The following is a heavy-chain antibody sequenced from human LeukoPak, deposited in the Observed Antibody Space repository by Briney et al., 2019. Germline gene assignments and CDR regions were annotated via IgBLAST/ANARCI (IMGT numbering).Heavy chain of an antibody. CDR2: ISRGSSYI. CDR3: ARDFPSGIGDYDWYFDL. J-gene: IGHJ2*01. V-gene: IGHV3-21*01. Sequence: GGSLRLSCTASGFMFNKYSVNWVRQAPGKGLEWVSSISRGSSYIYYADSVKGRFTISRDNAKNSLYLQMNSLRVDDTAVYYCARDFPSGIGDYDWYFDLWGRGILVTVSS. CDR1: GFMFNKYS. D-gene: IGHD3-22*01.